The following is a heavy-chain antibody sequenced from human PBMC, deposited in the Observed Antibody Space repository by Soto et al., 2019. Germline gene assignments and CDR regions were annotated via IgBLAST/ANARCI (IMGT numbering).Heavy chain of an antibody. Sequence: QVQLQESGPGLVKPSETLSLTCSVSGGSISSYYWSWIRQLPGKGLEWIGYIYYSGSTNYNPSLKSRVTISVDTSKNQFSLKLSSVTAADTAVYYCARHREGVARVRDFDYWGQGTLVTVSS. J-gene: IGHJ4*02. CDR1: GGSISSYY. CDR3: ARHREGVARVRDFDY. CDR2: IYYSGST. D-gene: IGHD2-15*01. V-gene: IGHV4-59*08.